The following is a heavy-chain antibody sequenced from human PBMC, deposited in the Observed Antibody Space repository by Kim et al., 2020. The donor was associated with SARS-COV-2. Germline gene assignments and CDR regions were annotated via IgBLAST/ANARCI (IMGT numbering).Heavy chain of an antibody. J-gene: IGHJ2*01. V-gene: IGHV1-3*01. CDR3: ARYWEGSSLEYFDL. D-gene: IGHD1-26*01. Sequence: SQKFQGRVSFTRDTSANTVYVEVSSLTSEDTAVYYCARYWEGSSLEYFDLWGRGTLVTVSS.